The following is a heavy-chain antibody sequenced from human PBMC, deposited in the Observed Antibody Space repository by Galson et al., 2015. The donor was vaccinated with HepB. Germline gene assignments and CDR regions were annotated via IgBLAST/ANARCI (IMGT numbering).Heavy chain of an antibody. CDR2: IYSSGAGGST. D-gene: IGHD4-17*01. CDR3: VVSKTPVTTLFAY. Sequence: SLRLSCAASGFTVSSNYMSWVRQAPGKGLEWVSVIYSSGAGGSTYYADSVKGRFIITRDNSKNTLHLQMNSLRVEDTAVYFCVVSKTPVTTLFAYWGQGTLVTVSS. V-gene: IGHV3-53*01. J-gene: IGHJ4*02. CDR1: GFTVSSNY.